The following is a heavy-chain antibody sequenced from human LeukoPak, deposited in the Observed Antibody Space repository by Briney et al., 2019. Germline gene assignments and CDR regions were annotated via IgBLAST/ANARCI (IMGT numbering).Heavy chain of an antibody. CDR2: LYFSGST. CDR3: ARSYFYFGSGTYYNGNTWFDP. Sequence: SETLSLTCTVSGGSISSSSYYWGWIRQPPGKGLEWIGSLYFSGSTYYNPSLKSRVTLSVDTSKNQFSLKLNSVTAADTAVYYCARSYFYFGSGTYYNGNTWFDPWGQGTLVTVSS. D-gene: IGHD3-10*01. J-gene: IGHJ5*02. V-gene: IGHV4-39*01. CDR1: GGSISSSSYY.